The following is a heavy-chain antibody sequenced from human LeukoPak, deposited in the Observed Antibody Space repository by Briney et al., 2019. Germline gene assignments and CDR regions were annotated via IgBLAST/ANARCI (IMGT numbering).Heavy chain of an antibody. Sequence: PGRSLRLSCTASGFTFGDYAMSWVRQAPGKGLEWVGFIRSKAYGGTTEYAASVKGRFTISRDDSKSIAYLQMNSLKTEDTAVYYCTSSVLLWFGGNHWGQGTLVTVSS. D-gene: IGHD3-10*01. CDR2: IRSKAYGGTT. CDR3: TSSVLLWFGGNH. V-gene: IGHV3-49*04. CDR1: GFTFGDYA. J-gene: IGHJ5*02.